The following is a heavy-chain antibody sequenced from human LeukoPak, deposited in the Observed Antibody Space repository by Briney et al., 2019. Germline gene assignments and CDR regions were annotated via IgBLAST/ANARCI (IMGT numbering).Heavy chain of an antibody. CDR2: VSHDGRNK. Sequence: PGRSLRLSCAASGFTFSTYTIHWVRQAPGRGLEWEAFVSHDGRNKYYADSVKGRFTISRDNSKNTLYLQMNSLRGEDTALYYCTREIDTSSYNLFFDNWGQGTLVTVSS. V-gene: IGHV3-30*04. D-gene: IGHD2-2*01. CDR3: TREIDTSSYNLFFDN. CDR1: GFTFSTYT. J-gene: IGHJ4*02.